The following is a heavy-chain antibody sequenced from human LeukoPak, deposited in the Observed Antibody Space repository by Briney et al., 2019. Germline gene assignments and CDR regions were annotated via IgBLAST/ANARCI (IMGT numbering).Heavy chain of an antibody. J-gene: IGHJ4*02. CDR2: ISSSSSYI. Sequence: GGSLRLSCAASGFTFSSYAMSWVRQAPGKGMEWVSSISSSSSYIYYADSVKGRFTISRDNAKNSLYLQMNSLRAEDTAVYYCVGVSVAGTWYDFDYWGQGTLVTVSS. V-gene: IGHV3-21*01. D-gene: IGHD6-19*01. CDR1: GFTFSSYA. CDR3: VGVSVAGTWYDFDY.